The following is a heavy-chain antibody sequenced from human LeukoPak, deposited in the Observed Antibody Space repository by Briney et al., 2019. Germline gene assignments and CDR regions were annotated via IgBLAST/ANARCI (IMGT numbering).Heavy chain of an antibody. J-gene: IGHJ6*02. CDR2: ISGTSSNT. CDR1: GFTFSDYY. Sequence: GGSLRLSCEASGFTFSDYYMNWIRQAPGRGLEWVSYISGTSSNTKYADSVKGRFTISRDNAKNSLYLQMNSLRAEDTAVYYCASDLSNGGMDVWGQGTTVTVSS. D-gene: IGHD2/OR15-2a*01. CDR3: ASDLSNGGMDV. V-gene: IGHV3-11*05.